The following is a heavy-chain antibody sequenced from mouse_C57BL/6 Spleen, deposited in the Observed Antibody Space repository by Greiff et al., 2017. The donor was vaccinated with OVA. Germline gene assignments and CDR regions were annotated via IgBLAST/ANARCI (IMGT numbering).Heavy chain of an antibody. CDR3: TRDRGGNYEAMDY. CDR1: GFTFSSYA. D-gene: IGHD2-1*01. V-gene: IGHV5-9-1*02. Sequence: EVMLVESGAGLVKPGGSLKLSCAASGFTFSSYAMSWVRQTPEKRLEWVAYISSGGDYIYYADTVKGRFTISRDNARNTLYLQMSSLKSEDTAMYYCTRDRGGNYEAMDYWGQGTSVTVSS. CDR2: ISSGGDYI. J-gene: IGHJ4*01.